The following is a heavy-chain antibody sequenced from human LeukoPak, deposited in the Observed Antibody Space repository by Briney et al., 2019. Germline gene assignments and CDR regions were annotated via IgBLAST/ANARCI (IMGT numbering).Heavy chain of an antibody. V-gene: IGHV4-39*01. CDR1: GGSVSSSSYY. D-gene: IGHD6-25*01. CDR2: IYNSGST. CDR3: ARRGSSGRSFDY. Sequence: SETLSLTCTVSGGSVSSSSYYWGWIRQPPGKGLEWVGCIYNSGSTYYDPSLKSRVTISVDTSKNQVSLKVNSVTAADTAVYYCARRGSSGRSFDYWVQGTLVIVSS. J-gene: IGHJ4*02.